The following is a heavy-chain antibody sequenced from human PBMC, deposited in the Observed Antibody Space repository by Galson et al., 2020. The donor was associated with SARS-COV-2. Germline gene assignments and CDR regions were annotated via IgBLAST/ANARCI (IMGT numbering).Heavy chain of an antibody. D-gene: IGHD3-10*01. CDR2: ISISSSYI. Sequence: GGSLRLSCAASGFTFSSYSMHWVRQAPGKGLEWVSSISISSSYIYYADSVKGRFTISRDNAKNSLYPKMNSLRAEDTAVYYCARPLRYYYGSGSQPFDIWGQGTMVTVSS. V-gene: IGHV3-21*01. J-gene: IGHJ3*02. CDR1: GFTFSSYS. CDR3: ARPLRYYYGSGSQPFDI.